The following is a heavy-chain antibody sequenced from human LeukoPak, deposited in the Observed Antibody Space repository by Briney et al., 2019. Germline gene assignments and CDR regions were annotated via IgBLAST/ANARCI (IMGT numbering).Heavy chain of an antibody. CDR1: GGSFSGYY. J-gene: IGHJ4*02. CDR2: INHSGST. V-gene: IGHV4-34*01. D-gene: IGHD4-17*01. CDR3: ARGPDYGDYSDY. Sequence: SETLSPTCAVYGGSFSGYYWSWIRQPPGKGLEWIGEINHSGSTNYNPSLKSRVTISVDTSKNQFSLKLSSVTAADTAVYYCARGPDYGDYSDYWGQGTLVTVSS.